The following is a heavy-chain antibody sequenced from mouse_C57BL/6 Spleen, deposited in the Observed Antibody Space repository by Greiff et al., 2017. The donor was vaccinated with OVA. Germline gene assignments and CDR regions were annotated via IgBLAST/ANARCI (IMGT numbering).Heavy chain of an antibody. J-gene: IGHJ1*03. CDR3: ARSGDGDPYWYFDV. V-gene: IGHV1-50*01. CDR2: IDPSDSYT. Sequence: QVQLQQPGAELVKPGASVKLSCKASGYTFTSYWMQWVKQRPGQGLEWIGEIDPSDSYTNYNQKFKGKATLTVDTSSSTAYMQLNSLTSEDSAVYYCARSGDGDPYWYFDVWGTGTTVTVSS. D-gene: IGHD2-13*01. CDR1: GYTFTSYW.